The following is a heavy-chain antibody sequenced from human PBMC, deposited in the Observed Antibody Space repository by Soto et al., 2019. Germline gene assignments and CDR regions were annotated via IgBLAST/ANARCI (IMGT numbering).Heavy chain of an antibody. Sequence: PSQTFSLTGGFSVSSVSSNSAAWHWIRQSSARGLEWLGRRYYRSKCYNYYALSVKSRITSNPYTSKNQFSLQLNSVTPEDTAVYYCATAPPYTSRWPFDYWGQGTLVTASS. CDR3: ATAPPYTSRWPFDY. V-gene: IGHV6-1*01. CDR1: VSSVSSNSAA. D-gene: IGHD6-19*01. J-gene: IGHJ4*02. CDR2: RYYRSKCYN.